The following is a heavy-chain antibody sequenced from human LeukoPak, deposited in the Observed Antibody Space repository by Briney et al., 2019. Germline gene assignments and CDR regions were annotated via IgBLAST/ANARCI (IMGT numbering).Heavy chain of an antibody. J-gene: IGHJ4*02. CDR3: ARDQVDAGSYFAFFDY. CDR2: IYPHSGGT. Sequence: ASVKVSCKASGYTFTCYYIHWVRQAPGQGQEWMGWIYPHSGGTNYAQKFQVRVTMTRDTSISTAYMELSRLRSDDTAVYYCARDQVDAGSYFAFFDYRGQGTLVTVSS. CDR1: GYTFTCYY. V-gene: IGHV1-2*02. D-gene: IGHD1-26*01.